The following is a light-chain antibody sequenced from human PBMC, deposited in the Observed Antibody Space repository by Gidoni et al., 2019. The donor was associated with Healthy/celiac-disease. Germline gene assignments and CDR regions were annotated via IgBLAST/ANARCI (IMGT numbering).Light chain of an antibody. J-gene: IGKJ5*01. CDR1: QSVSSY. Sequence: ELVSTQSPATPSLSPGERATLSCRASQSVSSYLAWYQQKPGQAARLLIYDESNRATSSPARGSGSRSGTDFTLTISSREPEDFAVYYCQQRSNKSQITFGQGTRLEIK. V-gene: IGKV3-11*01. CDR3: QQRSNKSQIT. CDR2: DES.